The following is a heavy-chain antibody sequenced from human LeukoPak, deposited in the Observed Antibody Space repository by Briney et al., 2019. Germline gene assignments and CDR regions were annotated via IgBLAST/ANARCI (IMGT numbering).Heavy chain of an antibody. CDR3: ARGMGYSGYEENWFDP. D-gene: IGHD5-12*01. J-gene: IGHJ5*02. CDR2: INPNSGGT. Sequence: ASVKVSCKASGYTFTGYYMHWVRQAPGQGLEWMGWINPNSGGTNYAQKFQGRVTMTRDTSISTAYMELSRLRSDDTVVYYCARGMGYSGYEENWFDPWGQGTLVTVSS. CDR1: GYTFTGYY. V-gene: IGHV1-2*02.